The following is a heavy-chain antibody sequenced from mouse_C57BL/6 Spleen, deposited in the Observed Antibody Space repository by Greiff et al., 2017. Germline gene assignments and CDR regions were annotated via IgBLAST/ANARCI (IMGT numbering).Heavy chain of an antibody. CDR2: IHPSDSDT. Sequence: QVQLQQPGAELVKPGASVQVSCKASGYTFTSYWMHWVKQRPGQGLEWIGRIHPSDSDTNYNQKFKGKATLTVDKSSSTAYMQLSSLTSEDSAVYYCAMSQNYYGSNHQAWFAYWGQGTLVTVSA. V-gene: IGHV1-74*01. J-gene: IGHJ3*01. CDR1: GYTFTSYW. D-gene: IGHD1-1*01. CDR3: AMSQNYYGSNHQAWFAY.